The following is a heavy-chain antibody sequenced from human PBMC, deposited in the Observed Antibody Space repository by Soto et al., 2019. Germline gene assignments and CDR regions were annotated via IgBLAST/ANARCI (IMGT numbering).Heavy chain of an antibody. CDR3: AKELQRSFDY. V-gene: IGHV3-30-3*02. CDR1: GFIFSSYA. D-gene: IGHD2-21*02. J-gene: IGHJ4*02. CDR2: ISYDGRNK. Sequence: QVQLVESGGGVVQPGRSLRLSCAASGFIFSSYAMHWVRQAPGKGLEWVAVISYDGRNKYYADSVKGRFTISRDNSKNTLYLQMNSLRAEDTAVYYCAKELQRSFDYWGQGTLVTVSS.